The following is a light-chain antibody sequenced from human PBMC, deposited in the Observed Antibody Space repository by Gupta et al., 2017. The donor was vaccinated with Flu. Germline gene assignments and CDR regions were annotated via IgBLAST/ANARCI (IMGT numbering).Light chain of an antibody. CDR1: QSVRDY. J-gene: IGKJ4*01. CDR3: QQRNNWPLT. V-gene: IGKV3-11*01. CDR2: DAS. Sequence: EIVLTQSPAALSLSPGERVTLSCRASQSVRDYLAWYHQRPGQSPRLHIYDASNRATDVPARFNASGSETDFTLTISGLEPEDSGIYYCQQRNNWPLTFGGGTKVEIK.